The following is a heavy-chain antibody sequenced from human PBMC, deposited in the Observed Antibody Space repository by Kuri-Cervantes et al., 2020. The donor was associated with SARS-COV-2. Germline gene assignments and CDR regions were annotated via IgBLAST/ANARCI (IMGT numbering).Heavy chain of an antibody. J-gene: IGHJ5*02. D-gene: IGHD3-10*01. V-gene: IGHV3-21*01. CDR3: ARGGITMVRGVPNNWFDP. CDR2: ISSSSSYI. Sequence: GGSLRLSCAASGFTFSSYSMNWVRQAPGKGLEWVSSISSSSSYIYYADSVKGRFTISRDNAKNSLYLQMNSLRAEDTAVYYCARGGITMVRGVPNNWFDPWGQGTLVTVSS. CDR1: GFTFSSYS.